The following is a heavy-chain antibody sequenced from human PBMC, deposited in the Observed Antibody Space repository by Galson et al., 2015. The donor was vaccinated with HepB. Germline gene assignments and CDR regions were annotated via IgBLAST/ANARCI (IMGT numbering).Heavy chain of an antibody. CDR2: IYSGGST. CDR3: TWRGDSSGLLFDY. CDR1: GFTVGSNY. J-gene: IGHJ4*02. Sequence: SLRLSCAASGFTVGSNYMSWVRQAPGKGLEWVSVIYSGGSTYYADSVKGRFTISRDNSKNTLYLQMNSLRAEDTAVYYCTWRGDSSGLLFDYWGQGTLVTVSS. V-gene: IGHV3-53*01. D-gene: IGHD3-22*01.